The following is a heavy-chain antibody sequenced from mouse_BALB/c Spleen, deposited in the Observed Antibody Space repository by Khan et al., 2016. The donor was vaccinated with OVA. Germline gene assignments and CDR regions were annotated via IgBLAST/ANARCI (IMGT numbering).Heavy chain of an antibody. CDR3: ARDGSRYNYAMDY. J-gene: IGHJ4*01. V-gene: IGHV3-2*02. D-gene: IGHD2-3*01. CDR1: GYSITSDYA. CDR2: ISYSGST. Sequence: QLEESGPGLVKPSQSLSLTCTVTGYSITSDYAWNWIRQFPGNKLEWMGYISYSGSTNYNPDLKSRISTTRDTSKNQFFLQLNSVTTEYTATYYCARDGSRYNYAMDYWGQGTSVTVSS.